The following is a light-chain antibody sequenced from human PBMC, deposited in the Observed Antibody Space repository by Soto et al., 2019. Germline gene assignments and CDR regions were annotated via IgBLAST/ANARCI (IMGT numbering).Light chain of an antibody. J-gene: IGKJ1*01. V-gene: IGKV1-39*01. CDR1: QSISSY. CDR3: KQPYSTPRP. Sequence: DIQMTQSPSSLSASVGDRVTITCRASQSISSYLNWYQQKPGKAPKLLIYAASSLQSGVPSRFSGSGSGKDFNLTISSMQNEDFAHYYRKQPYSTPRPFGQGTSVDIK. CDR2: AAS.